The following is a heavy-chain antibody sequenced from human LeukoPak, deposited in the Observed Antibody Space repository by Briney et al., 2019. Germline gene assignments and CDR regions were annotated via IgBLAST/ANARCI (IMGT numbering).Heavy chain of an antibody. D-gene: IGHD6-13*01. Sequence: GGSLRLSCAASGFTFSSYAMHWVRQAPGKGLEWVAVISYDGSNKYYADSVKGRFTISRDNSKNTLYLQMNSLRAEDTAVYYCARERIAAAVRRYFDYWGQGTLVTVSS. J-gene: IGHJ4*02. V-gene: IGHV3-30-3*01. CDR3: ARERIAAAVRRYFDY. CDR2: ISYDGSNK. CDR1: GFTFSSYA.